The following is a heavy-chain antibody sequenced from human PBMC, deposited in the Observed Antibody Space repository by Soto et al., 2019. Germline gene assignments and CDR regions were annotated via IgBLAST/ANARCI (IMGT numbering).Heavy chain of an antibody. V-gene: IGHV1-8*01. CDR3: ARGAAYNWNDEPYYYGMDV. CDR1: GYTFTSYD. J-gene: IGHJ6*02. D-gene: IGHD1-1*01. Sequence: ASVKVSCKASGYTFTSYDINWVRQATGQGPEWMGWMNPNSGNTGYAQKFQGRVTMTRNTSISTAYMELSSLRSEDTAVYYCARGAAYNWNDEPYYYGMDVWGQGTTVTVSS. CDR2: MNPNSGNT.